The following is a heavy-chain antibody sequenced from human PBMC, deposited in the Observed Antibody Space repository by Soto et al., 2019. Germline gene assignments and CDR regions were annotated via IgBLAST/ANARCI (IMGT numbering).Heavy chain of an antibody. CDR2: IIPIFGTA. CDR3: ARPKEATSAYSYYFDY. Sequence: GASVKVSCKAYGGTFSSYAISWVRQAPGQGLVWMGGIIPIFGTANYAQKFQGRVTITADESTSTAYMELSSLRSEDTAVYYCARPKEATSAYSYYFDYWGQGTLVTVSS. J-gene: IGHJ4*02. V-gene: IGHV1-69*13. CDR1: GGTFSSYA. D-gene: IGHD5-12*01.